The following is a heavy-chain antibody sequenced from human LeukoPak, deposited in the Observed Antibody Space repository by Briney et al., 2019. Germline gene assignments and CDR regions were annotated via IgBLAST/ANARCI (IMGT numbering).Heavy chain of an antibody. V-gene: IGHV1-18*01. Sequence: ASVKVSCKVSGYTLTELSMHWVRQAPGKGLEWMGWISAYNGNTNYAQKLQGRVTMTTDTSTSTAYMELRSLRSDDTAVYYCARGGATNTLYYLDYWGQGTLVTVSS. CDR2: ISAYNGNT. J-gene: IGHJ4*02. D-gene: IGHD1-26*01. CDR3: ARGGATNTLYYLDY. CDR1: GYTLTELS.